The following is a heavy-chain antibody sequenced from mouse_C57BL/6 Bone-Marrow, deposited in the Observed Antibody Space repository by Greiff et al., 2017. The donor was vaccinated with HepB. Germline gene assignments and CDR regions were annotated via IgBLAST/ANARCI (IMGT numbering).Heavy chain of an antibody. D-gene: IGHD2-4*01. CDR2: IYPGSGST. CDR1: GYTFTSYW. CDR3: ARFGSTMSRGAMDY. J-gene: IGHJ4*01. Sequence: QVQLQQPGAELVKPGASVKMSCKASGYTFTSYWITWVKQRPGQGLEWIGDIYPGSGSTNYNEKCKSKATLTVDTSSSTTYMQLSNLTSEESAVYYCARFGSTMSRGAMDYWGQGTSVTVSS. V-gene: IGHV1-55*01.